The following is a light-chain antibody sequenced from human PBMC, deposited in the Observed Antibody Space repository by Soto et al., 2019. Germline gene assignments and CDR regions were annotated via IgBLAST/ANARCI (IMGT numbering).Light chain of an antibody. Sequence: DIQMTQSPSTLSASVGDRVTITCRASQSISSRLAWYQQRPGKAPKLLIYKASNLESGVPARFSGSGSGTDFTLTISSVQPDDFAIYYCQHYNTYSKTFGQGTKVEMK. J-gene: IGKJ1*01. V-gene: IGKV1-5*03. CDR2: KAS. CDR3: QHYNTYSKT. CDR1: QSISSR.